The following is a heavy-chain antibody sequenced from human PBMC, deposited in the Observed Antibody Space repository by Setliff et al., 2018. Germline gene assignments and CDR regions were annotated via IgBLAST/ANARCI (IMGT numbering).Heavy chain of an antibody. J-gene: IGHJ3*02. V-gene: IGHV4-31*01. Sequence: PSETLSLTCTVSGGSISSGGYYWSWIRQHPGMGLEWIGYIYYSGSTYHNPSLKTLVTISVATSKNQFSLKLSSVTAADTAGYYCARCSGSYDAFDIWGQGTMVTVS. CDR1: GGSISSGGYY. CDR3: ARCSGSYDAFDI. D-gene: IGHD1-26*01. CDR2: IYYSGST.